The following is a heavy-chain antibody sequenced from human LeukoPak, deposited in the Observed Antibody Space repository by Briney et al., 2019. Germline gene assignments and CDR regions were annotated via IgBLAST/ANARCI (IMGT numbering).Heavy chain of an antibody. Sequence: ASVKVSCKTSGYIFTSYGVTWVRQAPGQGLEWMGWISAYTGNTKYAQKLQGRVTMTTDTSTSTAYMELRSLRSDDTAVYCCARDPTYYYDGRGLGGVDYWGQGTLVTVS. CDR2: ISAYTGNT. CDR1: GYIFTSYG. CDR3: ARDPTYYYDGRGLGGVDY. J-gene: IGHJ4*02. V-gene: IGHV1-18*01. D-gene: IGHD3-22*01.